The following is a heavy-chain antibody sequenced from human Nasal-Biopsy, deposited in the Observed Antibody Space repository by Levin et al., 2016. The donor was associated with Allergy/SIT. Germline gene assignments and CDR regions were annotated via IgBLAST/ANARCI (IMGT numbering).Heavy chain of an antibody. CDR3: TRGSSGYYYPDH. CDR1: GFTFSNFG. Sequence: GESLKISCAASGFTFSNFGMHWVRQAPEKGLEWVSSISSSGSDIYYADSVKGRFTISRDSAKNSVYLHMNSLRAEDTAVYYCTRGSSGYYYPDHWGQGTLVTVSS. CDR2: ISSSGSDI. D-gene: IGHD3-22*01. V-gene: IGHV3-21*01. J-gene: IGHJ4*02.